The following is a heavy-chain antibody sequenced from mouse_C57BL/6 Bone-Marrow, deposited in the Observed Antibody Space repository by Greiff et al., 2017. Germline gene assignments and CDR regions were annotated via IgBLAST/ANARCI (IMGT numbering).Heavy chain of an antibody. CDR3: ARWGVTRTWFAY. CDR1: GYTFTDYN. J-gene: IGHJ3*01. Sequence: EVQLQQSGPELVKPGASVKMSCKASGYTFTDYNMHWVKQSHGKSLEWIGYINPNNGGTSYNQKFKGKATLTVNKSSSTAYMELRSLTSEDSAVYYCARWGVTRTWFAYWGQGTLVTVSA. D-gene: IGHD2-2*01. V-gene: IGHV1-22*01. CDR2: INPNNGGT.